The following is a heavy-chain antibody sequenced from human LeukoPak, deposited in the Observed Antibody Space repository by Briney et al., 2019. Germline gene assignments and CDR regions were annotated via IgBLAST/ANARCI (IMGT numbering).Heavy chain of an antibody. CDR1: GFAFITYW. CDR3: AAWGLHNY. CDR2: IDLGGSTK. Sequence: PGGSLRLSCSASGFAFITYWLNWVRQAPGKGPEWVANIDLGGSTKSYVDSVKGRCTISRDNANNSLYLKMSSMRVENTAVYYCAAWGLHNYWGQGTLVTVSS. J-gene: IGHJ4*02. D-gene: IGHD7-27*01. V-gene: IGHV3-7*01.